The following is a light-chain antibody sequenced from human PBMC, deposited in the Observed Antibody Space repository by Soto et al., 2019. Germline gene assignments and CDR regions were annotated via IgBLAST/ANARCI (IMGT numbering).Light chain of an antibody. CDR2: KVS. J-gene: IGKJ1*01. CDR1: QSLVYRDGDTY. Sequence: DVVMTQSPLSLPVTLGQPASISCRSSQSLVYRDGDTYVNWFQQRPGQSPRHLIYKVSNRDSGVPDRFSGSGSGTDFTLKISRVEAEDVGVYYCMQGTHWPPSFGQGTKVEIK. V-gene: IGKV2-30*01. CDR3: MQGTHWPPS.